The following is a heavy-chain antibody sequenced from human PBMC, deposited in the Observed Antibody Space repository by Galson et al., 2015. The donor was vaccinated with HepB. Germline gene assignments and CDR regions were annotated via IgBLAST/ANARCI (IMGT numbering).Heavy chain of an antibody. CDR3: ARDGAPNLYMDV. CDR1: GFNFNIYW. V-gene: IGHV3-7*01. CDR2: VKPDGTEK. Sequence: SLRLSCAASGFNFNIYWMSWVRQAPGKGPQWVANVKPDGTEKYYVDSVKGRFTISRDNAKNSLYLQMNSLRAEDTAVYYCARDGAPNLYMDVWGKGTTVTVSS. J-gene: IGHJ6*03. D-gene: IGHD3-16*01.